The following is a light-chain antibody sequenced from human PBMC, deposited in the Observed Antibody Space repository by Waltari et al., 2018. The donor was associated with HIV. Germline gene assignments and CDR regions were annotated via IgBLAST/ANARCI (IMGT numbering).Light chain of an antibody. CDR3: QQYNNWPPYT. CDR1: QSVANN. J-gene: IGKJ2*01. CDR2: GAS. V-gene: IGKV3-15*01. Sequence: EIVMTQSPAILSVYQGERATLSCRASQSVANNLAWYQQKPGQPPSLLMYGASTRASGVPPRFSASGSGTEFTLTISSLQSEDFGVYYCQQYNNWPPYTFGQGTKLEIK.